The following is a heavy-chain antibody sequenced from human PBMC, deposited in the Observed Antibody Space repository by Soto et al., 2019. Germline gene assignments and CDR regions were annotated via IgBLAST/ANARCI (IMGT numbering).Heavy chain of an antibody. D-gene: IGHD2-2*01. CDR1: GYTFPGYY. V-gene: IGHV1-2*02. Sequence: GASVKVSCKASGYTFPGYYIHWVRQAPGQGLEWMGGINPNSGSSNYARKFQGRDTMTRDTSITTAYMELTSLRSDDTAVYYCARYCSSTSCQFDPWGQGTLVTVSS. CDR2: INPNSGSS. J-gene: IGHJ5*02. CDR3: ARYCSSTSCQFDP.